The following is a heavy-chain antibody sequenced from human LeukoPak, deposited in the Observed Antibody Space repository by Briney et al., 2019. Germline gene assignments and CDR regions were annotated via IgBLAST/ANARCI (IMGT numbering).Heavy chain of an antibody. CDR1: GFTFSSYA. D-gene: IGHD2-15*01. CDR2: ISYDGSNK. CDR3: ARDYCSGGSCYSFDY. J-gene: IGHJ4*02. Sequence: PGGSLRLSCAASGFTFSSYAMHWDRQAPGKGLEWVAVISYDGSNKYYADSVKGRFTISRDNSKNTLYLQMNSLRAEDTAVYYCARDYCSGGSCYSFDYWGQGTLVTVSS. V-gene: IGHV3-30-3*01.